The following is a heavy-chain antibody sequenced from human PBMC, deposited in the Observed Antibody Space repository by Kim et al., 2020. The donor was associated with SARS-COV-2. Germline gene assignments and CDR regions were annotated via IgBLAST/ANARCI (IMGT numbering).Heavy chain of an antibody. D-gene: IGHD3-22*01. V-gene: IGHV1-3*01. J-gene: IGHJ4*02. Sequence: ASVKVSCKASGYTFSRYAIHWVSQAPGQGLEWMGWINAGNGNTKYSQNFQDRVTFTRDTSATTAYMEMSPLRTEDTAVYYCARERGARSIDYDFSSSLDYWGQGTLLTVSS. CDR2: INAGNGNT. CDR3: ARERGARSIDYDFSSSLDY. CDR1: GYTFSRYA.